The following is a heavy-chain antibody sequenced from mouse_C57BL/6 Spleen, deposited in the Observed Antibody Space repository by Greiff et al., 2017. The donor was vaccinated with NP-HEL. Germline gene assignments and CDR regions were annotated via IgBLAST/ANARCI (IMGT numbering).Heavy chain of an antibody. J-gene: IGHJ4*01. CDR2: ILPGSGST. CDR1: GYTFTGYW. D-gene: IGHD1-1*01. Sequence: VQLQQSGAELMKPGASVKLSCKATGYTFTGYWIEWVKQRPGHGFEWIGEILPGSGSTNYNEKFKGKATFTADTSSNTAYMQLSSLTTEDSAIYYCAREGFITAVVARTYYAMDYWGQGTSVTVSS. CDR3: AREGFITAVVARTYYAMDY. V-gene: IGHV1-9*01.